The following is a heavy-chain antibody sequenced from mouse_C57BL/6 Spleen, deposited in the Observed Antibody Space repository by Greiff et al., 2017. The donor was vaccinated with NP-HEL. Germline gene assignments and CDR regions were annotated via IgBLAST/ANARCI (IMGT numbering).Heavy chain of an antibody. CDR2: IDPSDSYT. CDR1: GYTFTSYW. V-gene: IGHV1-69*01. CDR3: ARRGDYDDGDY. Sequence: VKLQESGAELVMPGASVKLSCKASGYTFTSYWMHWVKQRPGQGLEWIGEIDPSDSYTNYNQKFKGKSTLTVDKSSSTAYMQLSSLTSEDSAVYYCARRGDYDDGDYWGQGTTLTVSS. D-gene: IGHD2-4*01. J-gene: IGHJ2*01.